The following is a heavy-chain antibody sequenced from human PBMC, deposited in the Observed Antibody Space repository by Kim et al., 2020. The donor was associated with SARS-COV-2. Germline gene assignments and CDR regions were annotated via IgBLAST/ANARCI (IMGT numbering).Heavy chain of an antibody. CDR2: IFRGGST. D-gene: IGHD4-4*01. CDR1: GLTVTSNH. V-gene: IGHV3-53*01. CDR3: ARDPVGDGYSFFDY. Sequence: GGSLRLSCAVSGLTVTSNHMTWIRQAPGRGLEWVSVIFRGGSTYYAASVQGRFTISRDYYKNTLSLQMKSLRAEDTAIYYCARDPVGDGYSFFDYWGQGTLVTVSS. J-gene: IGHJ4*02.